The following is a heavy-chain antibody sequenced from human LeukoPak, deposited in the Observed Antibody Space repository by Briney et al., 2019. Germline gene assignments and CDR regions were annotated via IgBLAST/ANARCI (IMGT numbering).Heavy chain of an antibody. D-gene: IGHD3-22*01. CDR3: AKTYDSGAYYPDY. CDR1: RYTFTGYY. CDR2: INPNSGGT. J-gene: IGHJ4*02. Sequence: ASVKVSCKTSRYTFTGYYMHWVRQAPGQGLEWMGWINPNSGGTNYAEKFQGRVTMTRDTSINTAYMELSSLRSDDTAVYYCAKTYDSGAYYPDYWGQGTLVTVSS. V-gene: IGHV1-2*02.